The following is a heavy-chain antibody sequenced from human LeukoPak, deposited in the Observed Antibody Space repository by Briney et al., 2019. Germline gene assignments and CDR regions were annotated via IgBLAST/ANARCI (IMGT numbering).Heavy chain of an antibody. CDR1: GFTISSYY. J-gene: IGHJ3*02. CDR3: ARGRGSSWSDDAFDI. CDR2: IYTSGST. Sequence: SETLSLTCTVSGFTISSYYWSWIRQPPGKGLEWIVSIYTSGSTNYNPSLKSRVNMSVDTSKNQFSLKLSSVTAADTAVYYCARGRGSSWSDDAFDIWGQGTMVTVSS. D-gene: IGHD6-13*01. V-gene: IGHV4-4*07.